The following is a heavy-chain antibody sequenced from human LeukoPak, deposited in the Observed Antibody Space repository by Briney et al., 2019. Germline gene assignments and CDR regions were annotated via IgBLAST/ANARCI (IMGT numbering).Heavy chain of an antibody. CDR2: MNPNSGNT. Sequence: ASVTVSCKASGYTFTSYDINWVRQAPGQGLEWMGWMNPNSGNTDYAQKFQGRVTMTRNTSISTAYMELSSLRSEDTAVYYCARGSLRIAAAVIPFDYWGQGTLVAVSS. V-gene: IGHV1-8*01. CDR3: ARGSLRIAAAVIPFDY. D-gene: IGHD6-13*01. J-gene: IGHJ4*02. CDR1: GYTFTSYD.